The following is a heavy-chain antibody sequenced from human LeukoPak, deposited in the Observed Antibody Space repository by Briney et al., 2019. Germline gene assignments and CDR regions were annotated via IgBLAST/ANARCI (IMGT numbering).Heavy chain of an antibody. CDR2: ISWNSGSI. CDR3: ARDLSMLITFGGVIVD. D-gene: IGHD3-16*02. CDR1: GFTFDDYA. Sequence: PGGSLRLSCAASGFTFDDYAMHWVRQAPGKGLEWVSGISWNSGSIGYADSVKGRFTISRDNAKNSLYLQMNSLRAEDTAVYYCARDLSMLITFGGVIVDWGQGTLVTVSS. V-gene: IGHV3-9*01. J-gene: IGHJ4*02.